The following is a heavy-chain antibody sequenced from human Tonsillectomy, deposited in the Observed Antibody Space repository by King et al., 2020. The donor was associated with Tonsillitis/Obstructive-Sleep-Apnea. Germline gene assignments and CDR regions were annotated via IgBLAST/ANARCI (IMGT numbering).Heavy chain of an antibody. D-gene: IGHD3-3*01. CDR2: INPNSGGA. CDR3: ARDRGRWTASGGMDV. Sequence: VQLVQSGAEVKKPGASVKVSCKASGNNLTGYYIHWVRQAPGQGLEWMGCINPNSGGANYAQKFQGRVTMIRDTSINTADMELSRLRSDDTAVYYCARDRGRWTASGGMDVWGQGTTVTVSS. CDR1: GNNLTGYY. J-gene: IGHJ6*02. V-gene: IGHV1-2*02.